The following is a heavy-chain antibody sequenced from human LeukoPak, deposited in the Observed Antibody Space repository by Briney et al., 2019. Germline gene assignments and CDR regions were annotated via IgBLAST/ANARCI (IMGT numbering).Heavy chain of an antibody. CDR3: AKVTGTSGGYFDY. D-gene: IGHD1-7*01. CDR2: ISGSGGST. CDR1: GFTFSSYS. J-gene: IGHJ4*02. Sequence: GGSLRLSCAASGFTFSSYSMNWVRQAPGKGLEWVSAISGSGGSTYYADSVKGRFTISRDNSKNTLYLQMNSLRAEDTAVYYCAKVTGTSGGYFDYWGQGTLVTVSS. V-gene: IGHV3-23*01.